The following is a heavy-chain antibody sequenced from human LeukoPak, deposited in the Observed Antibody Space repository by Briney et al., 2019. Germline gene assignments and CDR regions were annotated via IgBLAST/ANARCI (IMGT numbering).Heavy chain of an antibody. CDR2: IYPGDSDT. CDR1: GSSFTSYW. V-gene: IGHV5-51*01. CDR3: ASRAARGTFGFDYYYFMDV. J-gene: IGHJ6*03. D-gene: IGHD6-13*01. Sequence: GESLKISCEGSGSSFTSYWIGWVRQLPGKGLEWMGIIYPGDSDTRYSPSFQGQVTISADKSINAAYLQWSSLKASDPAMYYCASRAARGTFGFDYYYFMDVWGKGTTVTVSS.